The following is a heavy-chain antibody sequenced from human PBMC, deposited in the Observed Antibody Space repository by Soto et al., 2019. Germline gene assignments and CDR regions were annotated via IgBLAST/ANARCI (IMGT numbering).Heavy chain of an antibody. CDR3: AHDSGYIAAAVEWFDP. D-gene: IGHD6-13*01. CDR2: IYWNDDK. V-gene: IGHV2-5*01. CDR1: GFSLSTSGVG. J-gene: IGHJ5*02. Sequence: GSGPTLVNPTQTLTLTCTFSGFSLSTSGVGVGWIRQPPGKALEWLALIYWNDDKRYSPSLKGRLTITKDTSKNQVVLTMTNMDPVDTATYYCAHDSGYIAAAVEWFDPWGQGTLVTVSS.